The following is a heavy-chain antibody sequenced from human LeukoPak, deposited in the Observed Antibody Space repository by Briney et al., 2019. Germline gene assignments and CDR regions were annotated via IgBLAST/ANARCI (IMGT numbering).Heavy chain of an antibody. CDR2: IYTSGST. Sequence: MPSETLSLTCTVSGGSISSYYWSWIRQPAGKGLEWIGRIYTSGSTNYNPSLKSRVTMSVDTSKNQFSLKLSSVTAADTAVYYCARDLSYSSGWYHYYYYGMDVWGQGTTVTVSS. J-gene: IGHJ6*02. CDR1: GGSISSYY. CDR3: ARDLSYSSGWYHYYYYGMDV. D-gene: IGHD6-19*01. V-gene: IGHV4-4*07.